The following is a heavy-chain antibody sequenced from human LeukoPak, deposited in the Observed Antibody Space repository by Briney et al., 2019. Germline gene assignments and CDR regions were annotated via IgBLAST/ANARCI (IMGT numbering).Heavy chain of an antibody. Sequence: AASVKVSCKASGYTFTGYYMHWVRQAPGQGLEWMGWINPNSGGTNYAQKFQGRVTMTRDTSISTAYMELSRLRSDDTAVYYCARGWTFGAAAGPTPYAFDIWGQGTMVTVSS. D-gene: IGHD6-13*01. CDR1: GYTFTGYY. J-gene: IGHJ3*02. CDR2: INPNSGGT. CDR3: ARGWTFGAAAGPTPYAFDI. V-gene: IGHV1-2*02.